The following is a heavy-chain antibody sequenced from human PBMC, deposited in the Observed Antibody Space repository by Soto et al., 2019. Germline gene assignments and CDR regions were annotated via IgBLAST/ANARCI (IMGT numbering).Heavy chain of an antibody. CDR2: IKQDGSEK. J-gene: IGHJ3*02. CDR1: GFTFSSYW. CDR3: ASDRGDHDAFDI. V-gene: IGHV3-7*01. Sequence: GGSLRLSCAASGFTFSSYWMSWVRQAPGKGLEWVANIKQDGSEKFYVDSVKGRFTISRDNAKNSLYLQMNSLRAEDTAVYYCASDRGDHDAFDIWGQGTMVTVSS. D-gene: IGHD2-21*01.